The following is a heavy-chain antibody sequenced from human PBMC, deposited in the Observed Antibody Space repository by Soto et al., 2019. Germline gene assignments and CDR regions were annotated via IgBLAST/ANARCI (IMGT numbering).Heavy chain of an antibody. D-gene: IGHD2-2*01. Sequence: QVQLQESGPGLVKPSETLSLPCTVSGGSVNSGSYYWTWIRQPPGKGLEWIGYLYYNTNTNYNPSLKSRVTISVDTSKNQFSLKLSSVTAADTAVYYCARTYCTTTSCQAHGMDVWGQGTTVTVSS. CDR2: LYYNTNT. CDR3: ARTYCTTTSCQAHGMDV. J-gene: IGHJ6*02. V-gene: IGHV4-61*01. CDR1: GGSVNSGSYY.